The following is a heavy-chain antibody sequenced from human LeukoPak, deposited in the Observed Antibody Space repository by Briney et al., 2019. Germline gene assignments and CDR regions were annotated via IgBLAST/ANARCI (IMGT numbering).Heavy chain of an antibody. Sequence: GGSLRLSCAASGFTFSIYAMSWLRQAPGKGLEWVSAISGSGGSTYYADSVKGRFTISRDNSKNTLYLQMNSLRAEDTAVYYCAKDLAGVTVTTSNYYGMDVWGQGTTVTVSS. J-gene: IGHJ6*02. D-gene: IGHD4-17*01. CDR2: ISGSGGST. V-gene: IGHV3-23*01. CDR1: GFTFSIYA. CDR3: AKDLAGVTVTTSNYYGMDV.